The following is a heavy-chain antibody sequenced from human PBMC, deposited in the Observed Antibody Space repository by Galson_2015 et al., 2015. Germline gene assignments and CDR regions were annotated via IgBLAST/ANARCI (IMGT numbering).Heavy chain of an antibody. D-gene: IGHD1-26*01. CDR3: VRDWSSGDDY. V-gene: IGHV3-48*01. CDR2: ISGSSDTI. CDR1: GFPFSSHS. Sequence: SLRLSCAGSGFPFSSHSMTWVRQVPGKGLEWVSYISGSSDTIYHADSVKGRFTISRDNARNSVYLQMNSLRAEDTAVYYCVRDWSSGDDYWGQGTLVTVSS. J-gene: IGHJ4*02.